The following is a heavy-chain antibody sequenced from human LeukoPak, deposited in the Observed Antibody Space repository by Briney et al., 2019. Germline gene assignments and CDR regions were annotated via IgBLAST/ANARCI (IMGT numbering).Heavy chain of an antibody. J-gene: IGHJ4*02. CDR1: GGSINSHH. CDR3: ARGPLDSADYSLDY. CDR2: VAYTGSA. Sequence: SETLSLTCKVSGGSINSHHWSWIRQPPGKRLEWIAYVAYTGSAVYNPSLKSRVTISVDTSKNQFSLKLKSVTAADTAVYYCARGPLDSADYSLDYWGQGALVTASS. V-gene: IGHV4-59*11. D-gene: IGHD3-22*01.